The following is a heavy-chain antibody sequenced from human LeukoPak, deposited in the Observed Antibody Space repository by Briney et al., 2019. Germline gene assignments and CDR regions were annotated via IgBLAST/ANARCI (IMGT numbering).Heavy chain of an antibody. J-gene: IGHJ3*02. CDR3: ARGLAVAGTEDAFDI. Sequence: SGTLSLTCTVSGGSISSGGYYWSWIRQHPGKGLEWIGYIYYSGSTYYNPSLKSRVTISVDTSKNQFSLKLSSVTAADTAVYYCARGLAVAGTEDAFDIWGQGTMVTVSS. CDR1: GGSISSGGYY. D-gene: IGHD6-19*01. CDR2: IYYSGST. V-gene: IGHV4-31*03.